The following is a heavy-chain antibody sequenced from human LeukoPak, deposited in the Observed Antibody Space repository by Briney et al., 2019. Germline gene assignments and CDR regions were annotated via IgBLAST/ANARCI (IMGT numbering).Heavy chain of an antibody. Sequence: GGSLRLSCAASGFTFSSYSMNWVRQAPGKGLEWVSSISSSSSYIYYADSVKGRFTISRDNAKNSLYLQMNSLRAEDTAVYYCARSRRKLERDYRQPVDYWGQETLVTVS. J-gene: IGHJ4*02. CDR1: GFTFSSYS. CDR2: ISSSSSYI. V-gene: IGHV3-21*01. CDR3: ARSRRKLERDYRQPVDY. D-gene: IGHD4-11*01.